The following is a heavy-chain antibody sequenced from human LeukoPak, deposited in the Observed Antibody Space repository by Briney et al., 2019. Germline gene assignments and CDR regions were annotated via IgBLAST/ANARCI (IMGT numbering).Heavy chain of an antibody. D-gene: IGHD1-26*01. CDR2: ISYDGSNK. J-gene: IGHJ4*02. CDR3: AKDPLGWASDLFDY. Sequence: PGGSLRLSCAASGFTFSSYGMHWVRQAPGKGLEWVAVISYDGSNKYYADSVKGRFTISRDNSKNTLYLQMNSLRAEDTAVYYCAKDPLGWASDLFDYWGQGTLATVSS. CDR1: GFTFSSYG. V-gene: IGHV3-30*18.